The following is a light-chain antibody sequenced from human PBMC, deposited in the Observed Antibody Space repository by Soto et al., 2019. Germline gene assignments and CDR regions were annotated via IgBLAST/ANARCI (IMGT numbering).Light chain of an antibody. CDR3: QSYDSSLSGLV. CDR1: SSNIGAGYD. V-gene: IGLV1-40*01. J-gene: IGLJ1*01. Sequence: QLVLTQPPSVSGAPGQRVTISCTRSSSNIGAGYDVHWYQQLPGTAPKLLIYGNSNRPSGVPDRFSGSKSGTSASLAITGLQAEDEADYYCQSYDSSLSGLVFGTGTKLTVL. CDR2: GNS.